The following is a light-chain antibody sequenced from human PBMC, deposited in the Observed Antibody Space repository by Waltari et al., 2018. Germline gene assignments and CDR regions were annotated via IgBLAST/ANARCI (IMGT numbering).Light chain of an antibody. Sequence: QSALTQPASVSGSPGQSITISCTGTSSDVGGYNYVSWYQQHPGKAPKLMIYDVSNRPSGVSNRCSGSKSGNTASLTISWLQAEDEADYYCSSYTSSSTLRVFGGGTKLTVL. CDR3: SSYTSSSTLRV. V-gene: IGLV2-14*03. CDR2: DVS. CDR1: SSDVGGYNY. J-gene: IGLJ3*02.